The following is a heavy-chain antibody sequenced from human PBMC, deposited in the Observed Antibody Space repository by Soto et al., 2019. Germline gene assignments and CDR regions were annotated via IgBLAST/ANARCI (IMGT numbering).Heavy chain of an antibody. D-gene: IGHD3-22*01. CDR3: ARPTYYYDSSGPPGS. CDR2: ISSSSSTI. V-gene: IGHV3-48*01. CDR1: KFIFLTYR. J-gene: IGHJ5*02. Sequence: RISFAYSKFIFLTYRLNMIHQGPGKGLEWVSYISSSSSTIFYTDSVKGRFTVSRDNAKNSLYLQMNSLRAEDTAVYYSARPTYYYDSSGPPGSWGQRTLVTVSS.